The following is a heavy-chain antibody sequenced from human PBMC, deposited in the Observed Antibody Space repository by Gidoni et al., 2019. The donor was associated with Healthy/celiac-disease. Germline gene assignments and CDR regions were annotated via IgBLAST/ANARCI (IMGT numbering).Heavy chain of an antibody. CDR1: GDSVSSNSAA. Sequence: QVQLQQSGPGLVKPSQTLSLTCAISGDSVSSNSAAWNWIRQSPSRGLEWLGRTYYRSKWYNDYAVSVKSRITINPDTSKNQFSLQLNSVTPEDTAVYYCARDLEVTIFGVVKHYGMDVWGQGTTVTVSS. D-gene: IGHD3-3*01. J-gene: IGHJ6*02. CDR3: ARDLEVTIFGVVKHYGMDV. V-gene: IGHV6-1*01. CDR2: TYYRSKWYN.